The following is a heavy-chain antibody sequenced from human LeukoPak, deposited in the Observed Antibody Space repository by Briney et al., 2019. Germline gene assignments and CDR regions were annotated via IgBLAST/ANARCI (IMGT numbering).Heavy chain of an antibody. Sequence: GESLKISCKGSGYSFTSYWIGWVRQMPGKGLEWMGIIYPGDSDTRYSPSFQGQVTISADKPISTAYLQWSSLKASDTAMYYCARHLGVRTDAFDIWGQGTMVTVSS. CDR2: IYPGDSDT. CDR3: ARHLGVRTDAFDI. D-gene: IGHD3-10*02. J-gene: IGHJ3*02. CDR1: GYSFTSYW. V-gene: IGHV5-51*01.